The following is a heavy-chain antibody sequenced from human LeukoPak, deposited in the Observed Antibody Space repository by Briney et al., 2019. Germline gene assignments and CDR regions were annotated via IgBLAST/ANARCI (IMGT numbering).Heavy chain of an antibody. Sequence: SVKVSCKASGYTFTSYDINWVRQASGQGLEWMGGIIPIFGTANYAQKFQGRVTITADESTSTAYMELSSLRSEDTAVYYCARPHLNRYCSSTSCYHWFDPWGQGTLVTVSS. J-gene: IGHJ5*02. CDR1: GYTFTSYD. CDR3: ARPHLNRYCSSTSCYHWFDP. D-gene: IGHD2-2*01. V-gene: IGHV1-69*13. CDR2: IIPIFGTA.